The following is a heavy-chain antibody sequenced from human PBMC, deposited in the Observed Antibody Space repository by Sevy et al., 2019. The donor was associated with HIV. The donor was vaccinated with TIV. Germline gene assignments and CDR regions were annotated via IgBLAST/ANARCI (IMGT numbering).Heavy chain of an antibody. CDR3: AKDAFRYCTNGVCYDYYYYYGMDV. CDR2: ISYDGSNK. Sequence: GGSLRLSCAASGFTFSSYGMHWVRQAPGKGLEWVAVISYDGSNKYYADSVKGRFTISRDNSKNTLYLQMNSLRAEDTAVYYCAKDAFRYCTNGVCYDYYYYYGMDVWGQETTVTVSS. D-gene: IGHD2-8*01. V-gene: IGHV3-30*18. J-gene: IGHJ6*02. CDR1: GFTFSSYG.